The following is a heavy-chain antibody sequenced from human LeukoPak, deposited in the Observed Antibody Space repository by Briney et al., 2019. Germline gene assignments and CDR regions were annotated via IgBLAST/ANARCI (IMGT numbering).Heavy chain of an antibody. CDR1: GGSISSYC. J-gene: IGHJ4*02. V-gene: IGHV4-4*07. CDR3: ARRWGYCSSTSCYARIAYFDY. CDR2: IYTSGST. Sequence: SETLSLTCTVSGGSISSYCWSWIRQPAGKGLEWIGRIYTSGSTNYNPSLKSRVTMSVDTSKNQFSLKLSSVTAADTAVYYCARRWGYCSSTSCYARIAYFDYWGQGTLVTVSS. D-gene: IGHD2-2*01.